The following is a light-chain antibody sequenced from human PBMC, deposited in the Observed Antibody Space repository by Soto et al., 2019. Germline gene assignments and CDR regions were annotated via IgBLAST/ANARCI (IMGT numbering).Light chain of an antibody. V-gene: IGKV3-20*01. CDR1: QSVGSTF. J-gene: IGKJ1*01. CDR2: GVS. CDR3: GQFVSSPPRT. Sequence: EIVLTPSPGPLSLSPGERATLSCRARQSVGSTFLAWYQQKPGQAPRLLIYGVSTRATGIPDRFSGSWSGTDFTLSIRRLEPEDFAVYYCGQFVSSPPRTFGQGTKVDIK.